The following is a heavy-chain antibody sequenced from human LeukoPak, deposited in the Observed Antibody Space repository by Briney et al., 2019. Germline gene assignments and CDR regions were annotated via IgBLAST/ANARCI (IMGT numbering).Heavy chain of an antibody. J-gene: IGHJ4*02. V-gene: IGHV3-48*01. CDR3: ARWLQE. D-gene: IGHD5-24*01. Sequence: GGSLSLSFAASGFPFSTYSMNWVRQAAGQGGAWVSYISSSSSSSTIYYADSVKGRFTISRDEAKNSLYLQMNSFRVEDRAVYCCARWLQEWGQGTLVTVSS. CDR1: GFPFSTYS. CDR2: ISSSSSSSTI.